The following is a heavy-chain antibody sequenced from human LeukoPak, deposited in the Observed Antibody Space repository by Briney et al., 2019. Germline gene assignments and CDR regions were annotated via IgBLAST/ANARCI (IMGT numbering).Heavy chain of an antibody. CDR1: GFTFSSYW. Sequence: GGSLRLSCAASGFTFSSYWMHWVRQAPGKGLVWVSRINSDGSSTSYADSVKGRFTISRDNAKNTLYLQMNSLRAEDTAVYYCARRYNYDFWSGYYTGENGGYMDVWGKGTTVTVSS. CDR3: ARRYNYDFWSGYYTGENGGYMDV. CDR2: INSDGSST. J-gene: IGHJ6*03. D-gene: IGHD3-3*01. V-gene: IGHV3-74*01.